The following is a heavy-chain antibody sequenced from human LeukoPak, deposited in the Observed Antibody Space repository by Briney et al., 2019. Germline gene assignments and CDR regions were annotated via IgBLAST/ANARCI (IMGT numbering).Heavy chain of an antibody. J-gene: IGHJ4*02. CDR3: ARGVLDSGGYLNPSQY. CDR2: IYSGGST. D-gene: IGHD2-15*01. V-gene: IGHV3-53*01. CDR1: GFTFSNYA. Sequence: GGSLRLSCAASGFTFSNYAMNWVRQAPGKGLEWVSVIYSGGSTYYADSVKGRFTISRDTSRNTLYLQMNSLRVEDTAVYYCARGVLDSGGYLNPSQYWGQGTLVTVSS.